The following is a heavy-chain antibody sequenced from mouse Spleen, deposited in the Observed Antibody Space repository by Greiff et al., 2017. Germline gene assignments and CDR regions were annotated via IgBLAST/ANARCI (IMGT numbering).Heavy chain of an antibody. V-gene: IGHV2-6-1*01. J-gene: IGHJ4*01. CDR1: GFSLTSYG. CDR2: IWSDGST. Sequence: QVQLQQSGPGLVAPSQSLSITCTISGFSLTSYGVHWVRQPPGKGLEWLVVIWSDGSTTYNSALKSRLSISKDNSKSQVFLKMNSLQTDDTAMYYCARHGVYRYDVFYAMDYWGQGTSVTVPS. CDR3: ARHGVYRYDVFYAMDY. D-gene: IGHD2-14*01.